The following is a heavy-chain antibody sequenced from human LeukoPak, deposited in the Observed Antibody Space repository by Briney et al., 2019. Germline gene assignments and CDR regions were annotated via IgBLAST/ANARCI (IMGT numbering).Heavy chain of an antibody. Sequence: GGSLRLSCAASGFTFSSYAMHRVRQAPGKGLEWVAVISYDGSNKYYADSVKGRFTISRDNSKNTLYLHMNSLRAEDTAVYYCARDNPRGPVTPGDYWGQGTLVTVSS. V-gene: IGHV3-30-3*01. CDR1: GFTFSSYA. D-gene: IGHD4-17*01. CDR2: ISYDGSNK. J-gene: IGHJ4*02. CDR3: ARDNPRGPVTPGDY.